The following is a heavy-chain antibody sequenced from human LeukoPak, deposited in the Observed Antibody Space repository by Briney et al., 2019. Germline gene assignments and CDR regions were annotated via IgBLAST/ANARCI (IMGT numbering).Heavy chain of an antibody. CDR3: ARYSGRLLGDAFDV. D-gene: IGHD3-10*01. CDR1: GFTFSDYY. J-gene: IGHJ3*01. V-gene: IGHV3-11*01. CDR2: ISTSGSTM. Sequence: GGSLRLSCAASGFTFSDYYMSWIRQAPGKGLEWVAYISTSGSTMYYGDSVEGRFTVSRDNAKNSLYLQMNSLRAEDTAVYYCARYSGRLLGDAFDVWGQGTVVTVSS.